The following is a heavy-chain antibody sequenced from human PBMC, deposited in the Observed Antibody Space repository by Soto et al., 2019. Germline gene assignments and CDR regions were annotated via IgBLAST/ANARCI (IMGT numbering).Heavy chain of an antibody. D-gene: IGHD1-7*01. Sequence: ASVKVSCKASGGTFSSYAISWVRQAPGQGLEWMGGIIPTFGTANYAQKFQGRVTITADESTSTAYMELSSLRSEDTAVYYCARETGTTSGYYYYGMDVWGQGTTVTVSS. CDR1: GGTFSSYA. J-gene: IGHJ6*02. V-gene: IGHV1-69*13. CDR3: ARETGTTSGYYYYGMDV. CDR2: IIPTFGTA.